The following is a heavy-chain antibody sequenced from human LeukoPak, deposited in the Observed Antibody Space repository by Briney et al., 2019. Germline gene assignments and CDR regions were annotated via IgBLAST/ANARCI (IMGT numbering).Heavy chain of an antibody. Sequence: SVKVSCKATGGTFSSYAISWVRQAPGQGLEWMGRIIPIFGTANYAQKFQGRVTITTDESTSTAYMELSSLRSEDTAVYYCARDRGGMITFVSALDIWGQGTMVTVSS. CDR2: IIPIFGTA. CDR1: GGTFSSYA. CDR3: ARDRGGMITFVSALDI. V-gene: IGHV1-69*05. D-gene: IGHD3-16*01. J-gene: IGHJ3*02.